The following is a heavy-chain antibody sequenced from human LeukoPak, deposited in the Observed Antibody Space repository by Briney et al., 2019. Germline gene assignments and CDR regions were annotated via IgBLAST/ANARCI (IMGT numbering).Heavy chain of an antibody. J-gene: IGHJ4*02. CDR2: ISVSGNT. CDR3: AKAPVTTCSGAYCYPFDY. V-gene: IGHV3-23*01. Sequence: ETLSLTCSVSGYSINSGYHWGWVRQAPGKGLEWVSAISVSGNTYHADSVKGRFTISRDSSKNTLYLQMNRLRAEDAAVYYCAKAPVTTCSGAYCYPFDYWGQGTLVTVSS. D-gene: IGHD2-21*01. CDR1: GYSINSGYH.